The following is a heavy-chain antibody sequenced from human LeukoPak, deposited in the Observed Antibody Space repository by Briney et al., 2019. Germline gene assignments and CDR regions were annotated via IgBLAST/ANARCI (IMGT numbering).Heavy chain of an antibody. CDR3: TRDPGYSSSSISF. CDR1: GFALSSYS. D-gene: IGHD6-6*01. CDR2: IDRSNSDI. Sequence: GGSLRLSCAASGFALSSYSINWVRQAPGKGLEWVSFIDRSNSDIYYADSVKGRFTISRDNARESVFLQLNRLRAEDTAVYYCTRDPGYSSSSISFWGQGTLVTVSS. J-gene: IGHJ4*02. V-gene: IGHV3-21*01.